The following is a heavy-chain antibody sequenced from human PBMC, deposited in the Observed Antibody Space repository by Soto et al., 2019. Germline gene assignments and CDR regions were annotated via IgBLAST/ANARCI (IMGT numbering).Heavy chain of an antibody. D-gene: IGHD5-12*01. CDR3: ARGGRDGYKSGVPFDL. CDR2: IIPIFGTA. CDR1: GGTFSSYA. J-gene: IGHJ2*01. V-gene: IGHV1-69*01. Sequence: QVQLVQSGAEVKKPGSSVKVSCKASGGTFSSYAISWVRQAPGQGLEWMGGIIPIFGTANYAQKFQGRVTITADESTSTSYMELSSMRSEDTAVYYCARGGRDGYKSGVPFDLWGRGTLVTVSS.